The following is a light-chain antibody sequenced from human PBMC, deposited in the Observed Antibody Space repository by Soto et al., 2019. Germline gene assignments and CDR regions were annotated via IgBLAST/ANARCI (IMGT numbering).Light chain of an antibody. V-gene: IGKV1-5*03. J-gene: IGKJ1*01. CDR1: QTMSSW. CDR2: KAS. Sequence: DIPMTQSPSTLSGSVGDRVTITCRASQTMSSWLAWYQQKPGKAPKLLIYKASTLKSGVPSRFRGSGSGTEFTLTISSLQPDDFATYNCQHYNSYSEAFGQGTKVELK. CDR3: QHYNSYSEA.